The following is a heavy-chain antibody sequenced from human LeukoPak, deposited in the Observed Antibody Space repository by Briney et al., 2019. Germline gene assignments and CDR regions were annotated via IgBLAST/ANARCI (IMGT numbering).Heavy chain of an antibody. Sequence: SETLSLTCTVPGGSITDNYWTWIRQPPGKGLEWIGNISYSGRTNYNPSVSSRLTLSVDTSRNQFSLRLTSLTAADTAVYYCARDLLDSSGYWGQGTLVTVSS. CDR2: ISYSGRT. CDR1: GGSITDNY. CDR3: ARDLLDSSGY. V-gene: IGHV4-59*01. D-gene: IGHD3-22*01. J-gene: IGHJ4*02.